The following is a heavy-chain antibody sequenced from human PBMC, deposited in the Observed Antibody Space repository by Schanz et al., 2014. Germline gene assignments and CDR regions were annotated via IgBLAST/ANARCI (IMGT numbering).Heavy chain of an antibody. Sequence: QVHLLESGGGLVEPGGSLRLSCAASGFSFSDYYMSWIRQAPGKGLEWISYISGSSRTIYYADSMKGRFTISRDNAKNSLYLEMNSLRAEDTALYYCARDRRNADLDYWGQGTLVTVSS. CDR3: ARDRRNADLDY. J-gene: IGHJ4*02. CDR2: ISGSSRTI. V-gene: IGHV3-11*04. D-gene: IGHD1-1*01. CDR1: GFSFSDYY.